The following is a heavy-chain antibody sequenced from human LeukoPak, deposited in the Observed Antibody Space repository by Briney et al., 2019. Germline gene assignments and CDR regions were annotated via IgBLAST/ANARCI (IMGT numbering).Heavy chain of an antibody. D-gene: IGHD6-6*01. CDR1: GFTFSSYW. Sequence: PGGSLRLSCAGSGFTFSSYWMSWVRQAPGKGLEWVVNIKQDGSEKYYVDSVKGRFTISRDNAKNSLYLQMNSLRAEDTAVYYCARAGSIAARRGAFDIWGQGTMVTVSS. V-gene: IGHV3-7*01. CDR3: ARAGSIAARRGAFDI. CDR2: IKQDGSEK. J-gene: IGHJ3*02.